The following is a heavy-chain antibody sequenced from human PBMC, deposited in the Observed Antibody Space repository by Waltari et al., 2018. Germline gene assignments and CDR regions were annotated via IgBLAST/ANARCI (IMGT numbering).Heavy chain of an antibody. CDR3: AITYRSGWYDQFDY. CDR1: GYTFTGSY. J-gene: IGHJ4*02. Sequence: QVQLVQSGAEVKKPGASVKVSCKASGYTFTGSYMHWVRQAPGQGLEWMGWSNPNSGGTDYAQRCQGRVTMTRDTSISTAYMELSGLRSDDTAVYYCAITYRSGWYDQFDYWGQGTLVTVSS. D-gene: IGHD6-19*01. V-gene: IGHV1-2*02. CDR2: SNPNSGGT.